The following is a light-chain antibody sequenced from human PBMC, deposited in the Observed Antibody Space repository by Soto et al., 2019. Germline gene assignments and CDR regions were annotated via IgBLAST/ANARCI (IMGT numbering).Light chain of an antibody. CDR1: ESIARH. CDR2: AAS. CDR3: QQTYSTLSIT. V-gene: IGKV1-39*01. J-gene: IGKJ5*01. Sequence: DIQMTQSPSSLSASVGDRVTITCRASESIARHLNWYQQKPGKAPKLLIYAASSLQNGVPSRFRGGGSGTDFTLTISNLQPEDFATYYCQQTYSTLSITFCQGTLLEIK.